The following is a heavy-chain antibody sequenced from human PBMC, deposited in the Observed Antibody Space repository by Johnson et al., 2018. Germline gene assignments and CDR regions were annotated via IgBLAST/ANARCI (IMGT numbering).Heavy chain of an antibody. Sequence: QVQLQESGPGLVKPSETLSLTCIVSDVSISSYYWSWIRQPPGKGLEWIGYLYYSGSTNYNPSFNSRVTISVDTSKNQFSLKLSSVTAADTAVYYCARGLSSSGYAGTCFQHGGQGTLVTVSS. V-gene: IGHV4-59*01. CDR3: ARGLSSSGYAGTCFQH. D-gene: IGHD6-13*01. CDR1: DVSISSYY. CDR2: LYYSGST. J-gene: IGHJ1*01.